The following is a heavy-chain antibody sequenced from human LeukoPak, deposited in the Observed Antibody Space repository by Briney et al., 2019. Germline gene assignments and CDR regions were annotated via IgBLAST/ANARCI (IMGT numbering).Heavy chain of an antibody. CDR1: GFAFSSYA. CDR2: ISGIGGST. J-gene: IGHJ6*02. D-gene: IGHD2-8*02. CDR3: ARDRNTGYGMDV. Sequence: GGSLRLSCAASGFAFSSYAMSWVRQAPGKGWEWVSAISGIGGSTYYADSVRGRFTISRDNSKNTLYLQMNSLRAEDTAMYYCARDRNTGYGMDVWGQGTTVTVSS. V-gene: IGHV3-23*01.